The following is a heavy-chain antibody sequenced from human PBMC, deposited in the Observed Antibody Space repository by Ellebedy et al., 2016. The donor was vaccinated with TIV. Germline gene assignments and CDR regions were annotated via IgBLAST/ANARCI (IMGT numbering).Heavy chain of an antibody. J-gene: IGHJ4*02. V-gene: IGHV3-23*01. CDR2: IRTNSYNT. CDR1: GFTLGNYE. CDR3: ARRGPAAAPYYMDV. D-gene: IGHD6-13*01. Sequence: GESLKISXVASGFTLGNYEMTWVRQAPGKGLQWVSIIRTNSYNTLYADSVKGRFTISRDDSKKTLYLEMNSLRAEDTGVYYCARRGPAAAPYYMDVWGQGTLVTVSS.